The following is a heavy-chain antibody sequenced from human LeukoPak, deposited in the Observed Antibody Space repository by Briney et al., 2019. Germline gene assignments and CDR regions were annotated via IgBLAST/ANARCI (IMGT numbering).Heavy chain of an antibody. Sequence: GGSLRLSCAASGSTFSSYAMSWVRQAPGKGLEWVSAISGSGGSTYYADSVKGRFTISRDNSKNTLYLQMNSLRAEDTAVYYCAKEGAAAAGDYYGMDVWGQGTTVTVSS. CDR1: GSTFSSYA. J-gene: IGHJ6*02. CDR3: AKEGAAAAGDYYGMDV. D-gene: IGHD6-13*01. CDR2: ISGSGGST. V-gene: IGHV3-23*01.